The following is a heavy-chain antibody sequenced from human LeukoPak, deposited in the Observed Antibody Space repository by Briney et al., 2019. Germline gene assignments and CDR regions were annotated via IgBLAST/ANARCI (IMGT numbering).Heavy chain of an antibody. CDR2: IRSKAYGGTT. D-gene: IGHD2-21*01. CDR1: GFTFGDYA. Sequence: GGSLRLSCTASGFTFGDYAMSWVRQAPGKGLEWVGFIRSKAYGGTTEYAASVKGRFTISRDDSKSIAYLQMNSLKTEDTAVYYCAREDWRVVDYWGQGTLVTVSS. V-gene: IGHV3-49*04. J-gene: IGHJ4*02. CDR3: AREDWRVVDY.